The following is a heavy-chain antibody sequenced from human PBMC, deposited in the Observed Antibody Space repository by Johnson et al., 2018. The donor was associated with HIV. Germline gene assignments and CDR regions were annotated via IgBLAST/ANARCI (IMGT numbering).Heavy chain of an antibody. Sequence: VQLVESGGALIQPGGSLRLSCVASGLIDSRNYMGWVRQPPGKGLEWVAIIHRGGSTSYTDSVKGRFTISRDNSKNKLYLQMKSLRAEDTALYYCAVNSGNYYVYAFDIWGQGTLVTVSS. D-gene: IGHD1-26*01. V-gene: IGHV3-53*01. CDR2: IHRGGST. J-gene: IGHJ3*02. CDR1: GLIDSRNY. CDR3: AVNSGNYYVYAFDI.